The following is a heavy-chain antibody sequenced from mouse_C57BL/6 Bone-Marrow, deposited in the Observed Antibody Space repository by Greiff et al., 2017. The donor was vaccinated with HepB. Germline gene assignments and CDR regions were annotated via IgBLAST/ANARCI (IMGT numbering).Heavy chain of an antibody. CDR2: IDPSDSET. CDR3: ARRTGTRAMDY. J-gene: IGHJ4*01. D-gene: IGHD4-1*01. Sequence: QVQLQQPGAELVRPGSSVKLSCKASGYTFTSYWMHWVKQRPIQGLEWIGNIDPSDSETHYNQKFKDKATLTVDKSSSTAYMQLSSLTSEDSAVYYCARRTGTRAMDYWGQGTSFTVSS. CDR1: GYTFTSYW. V-gene: IGHV1-52*01.